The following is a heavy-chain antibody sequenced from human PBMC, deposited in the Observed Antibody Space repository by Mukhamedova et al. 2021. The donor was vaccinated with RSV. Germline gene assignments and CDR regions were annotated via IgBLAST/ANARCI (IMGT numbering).Heavy chain of an antibody. CDR3: ARVIMGTFDY. D-gene: IGHD3-10*01. V-gene: IGHV4-34*01. J-gene: IGHJ4*02. Sequence: GERKQSGRKKDKKARKSRGTISVDTSKNQFSLKLSSVTAADTAVYYCARVIMGTFDYWGQGTLVTVSS. CDR2: RKQSGRK.